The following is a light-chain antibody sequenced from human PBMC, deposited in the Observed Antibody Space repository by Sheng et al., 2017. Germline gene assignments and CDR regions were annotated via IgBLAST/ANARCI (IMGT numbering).Light chain of an antibody. V-gene: IGKV1-39*01. CDR2: GAS. CDR3: QESFSPPRYT. Sequence: DIQMTQSPSSLSAYVGDRVTITCRASQSIRSSLNWYQQKPGSAPKLLIYGASTLQNGVPSRFSGSGSETDFSLTITNLQPEDLATYYCQESFSPPRYTFAQGTKLEDQT. J-gene: IGKJ2*01. CDR1: QSIRSS.